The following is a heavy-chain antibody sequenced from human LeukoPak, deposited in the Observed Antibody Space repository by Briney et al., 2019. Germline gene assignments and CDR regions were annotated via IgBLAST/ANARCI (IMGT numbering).Heavy chain of an antibody. CDR1: GFTFSNYE. CDR2: ISSSGSTT. CDR3: ARGVPARRFDY. J-gene: IGHJ4*02. Sequence: GGSLRLSCAASGFTFSNYEMKWVRQAPGKGLEWVSYISSSGSTTYYADSVKGRFTISRDNAKNSLSLQMNSLTAEDTAVYYCARGVPARRFDYWGQGTPVTVSS. V-gene: IGHV3-48*03.